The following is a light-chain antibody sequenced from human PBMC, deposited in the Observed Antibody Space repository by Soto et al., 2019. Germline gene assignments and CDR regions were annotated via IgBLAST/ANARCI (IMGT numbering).Light chain of an antibody. J-gene: IGKJ4*01. V-gene: IGKV3-11*01. CDR2: DAS. Sequence: EIVLTQSPATLSLSPGERATLSCRASQSVSSYLAWYQQKPGQAPRLLIYDASNRATGIPARCSGSWSGTYFTLTISSLEPEDFAVYYCQHRSNWPLTFGGGTKVEIK. CDR1: QSVSSY. CDR3: QHRSNWPLT.